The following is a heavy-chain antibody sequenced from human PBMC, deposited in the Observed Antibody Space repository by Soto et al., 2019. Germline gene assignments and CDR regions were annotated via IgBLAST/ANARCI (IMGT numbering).Heavy chain of an antibody. V-gene: IGHV4-59*11. Sequence: SETLSLTCTVSGGSISTHYWSWIRQPPGKGLEWIGYIYYSGSTNYNPSLKSRVTMSVNTSKNQFSLRLSSVSAADTAIYYCARDYGYAFDYWGQGTLVTV. CDR2: IYYSGST. D-gene: IGHD5-18*01. CDR1: GGSISTHY. J-gene: IGHJ4*02. CDR3: ARDYGYAFDY.